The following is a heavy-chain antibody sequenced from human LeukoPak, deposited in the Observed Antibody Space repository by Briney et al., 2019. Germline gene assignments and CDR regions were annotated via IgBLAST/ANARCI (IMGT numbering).Heavy chain of an antibody. J-gene: IGHJ5*02. D-gene: IGHD3-9*01. CDR1: GYTFTSYW. CDR3: ARRRALRYFDGDWFDP. CDR2: IYPGDSDT. Sequence: GESLKISCKGSGYTFTSYWIGWVRQMPGKGLEWMGIIYPGDSDTRYSPSFQGQVTISADKSISTAYLQWSSLKASDTAMYYCARRRALRYFDGDWFDPWGQGTLVTVSS. V-gene: IGHV5-51*01.